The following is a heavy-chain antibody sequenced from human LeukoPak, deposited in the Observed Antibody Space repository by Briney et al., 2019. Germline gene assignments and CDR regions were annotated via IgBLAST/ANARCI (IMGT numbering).Heavy chain of an antibody. CDR1: GYTFTASY. D-gene: IGHD2-15*01. CDR3: ARTGDGSFDY. J-gene: IGHJ4*02. CDR2: INPNSGGT. Sequence: GASVKVSCKASGYTFTASYMHWVRQAPGQGLECMGWINPNSGGTNYAQKFQGKVTMTRDTSISTAYLELSNLNSDDTAVYYCARTGDGSFDYWGQGTLVTVSS. V-gene: IGHV1-2*02.